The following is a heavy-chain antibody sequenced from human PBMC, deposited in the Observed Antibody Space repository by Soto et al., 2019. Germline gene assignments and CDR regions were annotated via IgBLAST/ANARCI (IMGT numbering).Heavy chain of an antibody. CDR1: GGSLSGNY. V-gene: IGHV4-34*01. Sequence: SETLSLTCAVYGGSLSGNYWGWIRQPPGKGLEWIGETHHSGSTAYNPSLKSRVTISVDTSRNQFSLKLNSVTTADTAVYYCARTTAAIHLNYWSQGTLVTVSS. J-gene: IGHJ4*02. CDR3: ARTTAAIHLNY. CDR2: THHSGST. D-gene: IGHD2-21*02.